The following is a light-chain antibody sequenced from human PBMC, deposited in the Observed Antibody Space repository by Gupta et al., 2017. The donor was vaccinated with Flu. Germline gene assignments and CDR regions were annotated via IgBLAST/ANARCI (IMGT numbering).Light chain of an antibody. CDR3: RSYTGSSTL. J-gene: IGLJ2*01. CDR2: EVK. V-gene: IGLV2-14*01. Sequence: QSITISCTGTSSDVGAYNYVAWYQQHPGKAPKLIIFEVKNRPSGVSNRFSGSKSGNTASLTISGLQAEDEAHYYCRSYTGSSTLFGGGTKLTVL. CDR1: SSDVGAYNY.